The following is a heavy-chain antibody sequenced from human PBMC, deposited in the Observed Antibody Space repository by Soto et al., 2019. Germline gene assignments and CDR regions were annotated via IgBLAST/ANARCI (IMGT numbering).Heavy chain of an antibody. CDR1: GFTFSSYW. CDR2: INSDGSGT. J-gene: IGHJ4*02. V-gene: IGHV3-74*01. D-gene: IGHD3-10*01. Sequence: GGSLRLSCAASGFTFSSYWMHWVRQAPGKGLVWVSRINSDGSGTSYADSVKGRFTISRDNAKNTLYLQMNSLKTEDTAVYYCTTNDVLLWFGEYGGYFDYWGQGT. CDR3: TTNDVLLWFGEYGGYFDY.